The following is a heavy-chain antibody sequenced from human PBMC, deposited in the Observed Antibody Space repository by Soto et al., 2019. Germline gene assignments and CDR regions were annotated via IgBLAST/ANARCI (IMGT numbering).Heavy chain of an antibody. CDR2: IHHTGSS. D-gene: IGHD1-1*01. V-gene: IGHV4-59*01. CDR3: AKWNEMKRSFDD. J-gene: IGHJ4*02. CDR1: AGSITNYY. Sequence: QVQLQESGPGLVKPSETLSLTCTVSAGSITNYYWNWIRQPPEKGLEWIGFIHHTGSSMSNPSLRSRLTVSVDTTEGQISLNLRAVTAADTAVYYCAKWNEMKRSFDDWGQGILVTVSS.